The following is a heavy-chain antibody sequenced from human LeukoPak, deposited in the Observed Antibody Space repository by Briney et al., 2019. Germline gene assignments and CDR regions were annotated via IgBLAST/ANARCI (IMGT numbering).Heavy chain of an antibody. CDR1: GGSISSYY. V-gene: IGHV4-59*01. CDR3: ARVDPDSSSTLEVFDY. J-gene: IGHJ4*02. D-gene: IGHD6-6*01. CDR2: IYYSGST. Sequence: PSETLSLTCTVSGGSISSYYWSWIRQPPGKGLEWIGYIYYSGSTNYNPSLKSLVTISVDTSKNQFSLKLSSVTAADTAVYYCARVDPDSSSTLEVFDYWGQGTLVTVSS.